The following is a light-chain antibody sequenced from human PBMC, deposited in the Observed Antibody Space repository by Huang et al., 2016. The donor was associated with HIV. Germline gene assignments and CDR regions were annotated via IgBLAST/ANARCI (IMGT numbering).Light chain of an antibody. CDR2: DAS. CDR3: QQRSNWPLT. CDR1: QSVGTY. Sequence: EIVLTQSPATLSVSPGERATLSCVASQSVGTYLAWYQQKPGPAPRLTIDDASNRATGGPARFSGSGSGTDFNLTITSLQPEDFAVYYCQQRSNWPLTFGPGTKVDV. J-gene: IGKJ3*01. V-gene: IGKV3-11*01.